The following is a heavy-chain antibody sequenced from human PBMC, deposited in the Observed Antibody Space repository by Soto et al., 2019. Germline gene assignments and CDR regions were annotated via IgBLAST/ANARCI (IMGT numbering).Heavy chain of an antibody. D-gene: IGHD3-16*01. CDR3: TTDGYVGGVVVAFHF. CDR2: IKSKAGGGAI. Sequence: EVQLVESGGGLVKPGGSLRLSCAASGFTFSDAWMNWVRQAPGKGLEGVGRIKSKAGGGAIDYAAPVKGRLTISRDDSKDTMYLQINSLKTEDTAVYYCTTDGYVGGVVVAFHFWGQGTMITVSS. J-gene: IGHJ3*01. CDR1: GFTFSDAW. V-gene: IGHV3-15*07.